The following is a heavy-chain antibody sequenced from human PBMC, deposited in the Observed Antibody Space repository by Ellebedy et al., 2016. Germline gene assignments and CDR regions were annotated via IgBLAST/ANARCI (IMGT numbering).Heavy chain of an antibody. CDR1: GGTFSSYA. V-gene: IGHV1-69*06. D-gene: IGHD5-12*01. J-gene: IGHJ4*02. Sequence: SVKVSXXASGGTFSSYAISWVRQAPGQGLEWMGGIIPIFGTANYAQKFQGRVTITADKSTSTAYMELSSLRSEDTAVYYCARNGYSGYVYYFDYWGQGTLVTVSS. CDR2: IIPIFGTA. CDR3: ARNGYSGYVYYFDY.